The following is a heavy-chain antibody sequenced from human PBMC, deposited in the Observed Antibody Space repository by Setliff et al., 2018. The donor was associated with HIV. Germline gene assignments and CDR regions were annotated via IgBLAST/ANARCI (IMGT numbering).Heavy chain of an antibody. CDR1: GYTFTSYD. CDR3: ARDRYDILTGYQGGMDV. CDR2: MNPNSGNT. Sequence: ASVKVSCKASGYTFTSYDINWVRQATGQGPEWMGWMNPNSGNTGYAQKFQGRVTMTRDTSTSTVYMELSSLRSEDTAVYYCARDRYDILTGYQGGMDVWGQGTTVTVSS. V-gene: IGHV1-8*02. J-gene: IGHJ6*02. D-gene: IGHD3-9*01.